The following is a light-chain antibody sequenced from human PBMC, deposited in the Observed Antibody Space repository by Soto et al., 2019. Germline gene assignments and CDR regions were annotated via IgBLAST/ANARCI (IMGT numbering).Light chain of an antibody. V-gene: IGKV3-11*01. CDR2: DAS. CDR3: QQRSNWPPYT. J-gene: IGKJ2*01. CDR1: QSVSSY. Sequence: EIVLTQSPATLSFSPGERATLSCRASQSVSSYLAWYQQKPGQAPRLLIYDASNRATGIPARFSGSGSGTDFTLTISSLEHKDFAVYYCQQRSNWPPYTFGQGTKLEFK.